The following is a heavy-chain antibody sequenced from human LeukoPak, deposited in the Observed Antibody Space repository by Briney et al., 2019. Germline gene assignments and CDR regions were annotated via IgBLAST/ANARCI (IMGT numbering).Heavy chain of an antibody. Sequence: GASVKVSCKTSGYTFTNYEINWVRQASGQGLEWMGWMNPNNDNTAYAQKFQGRVTMTRDSSISTAYMELGSLTSEDTAVYYCARTSLYATNHDAFDIWGQGTMVTVSS. CDR3: ARTSLYATNHDAFDI. D-gene: IGHD2-8*01. CDR2: MNPNNDNT. J-gene: IGHJ3*02. V-gene: IGHV1-8*01. CDR1: GYTFTNYE.